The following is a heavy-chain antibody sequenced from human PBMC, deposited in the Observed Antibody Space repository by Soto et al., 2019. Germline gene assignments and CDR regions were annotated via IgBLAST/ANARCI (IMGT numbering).Heavy chain of an antibody. CDR3: ARLDGGYYFRTRHYRDSNGPHQNFDY. J-gene: IGHJ4*02. V-gene: IGHV5-51*01. D-gene: IGHD5-12*01. CDR1: GYSFNNYW. Sequence: PGESLKISCNGSGYSFNNYWICWVRQMPWKGLEWMGIIYPGDFDTRYSPSFQGQVTISADKSINTAYLQWSSLETSDTAMDYCARLDGGYYFRTRHYRDSNGPHQNFDYWGQGTLVTVSS. CDR2: IYPGDFDT.